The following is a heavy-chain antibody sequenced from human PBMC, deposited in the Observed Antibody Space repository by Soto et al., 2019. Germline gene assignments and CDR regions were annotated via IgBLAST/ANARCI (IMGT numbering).Heavy chain of an antibody. V-gene: IGHV3-48*02. Sequence: EVQLVESGGDLVQRGGSLRLSCVASGFTFSVYSMNWVRQAPGKGLEWFSYITSDTKTIKYADSVKSRFTISRDTAKNSVYLKMNSLRDEDTAVYYCAISVEGDFDYWGQGTVVTVSS. D-gene: IGHD6-19*01. CDR1: GFTFSVYS. J-gene: IGHJ4*02. CDR3: AISVEGDFDY. CDR2: ITSDTKTI.